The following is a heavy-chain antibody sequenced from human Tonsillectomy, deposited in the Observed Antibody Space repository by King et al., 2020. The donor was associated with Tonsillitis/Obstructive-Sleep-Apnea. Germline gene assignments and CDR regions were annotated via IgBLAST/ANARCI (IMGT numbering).Heavy chain of an antibody. V-gene: IGHV3-53*01. D-gene: IGHD1/OR15-1a*01. Sequence: VQLVESGGGLIQPGGSLRLSCAASGFTVSSNSMSWVRQAPGKGLEWVSVIYSGGNTYYADSVKGRFTISRDNSRNTLYLQLNSLRAEDTAVYYCARVPALGHNAAFYRWGQGTMVTASS. CDR1: GFTVSSNS. CDR2: IYSGGNT. J-gene: IGHJ3*02. CDR3: ARVPALGHNAAFYR.